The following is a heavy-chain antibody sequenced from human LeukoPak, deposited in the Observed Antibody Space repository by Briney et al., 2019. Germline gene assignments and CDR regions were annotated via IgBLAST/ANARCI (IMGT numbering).Heavy chain of an antibody. V-gene: IGHV4-39*01. CDR1: GGSISSSSYY. Sequence: SETLSLTCTVSGGSISSSSYYWGWIRQPPGKGLEWIGSIYYSGSTYYNPSLKSRVTISVDTSKNQFSLKLSSVTAADTAVYYCARRQMRYVAAAGTTYYFDYWGQGTLVTVSS. CDR2: IYYSGST. CDR3: ARRQMRYVAAAGTTYYFDY. J-gene: IGHJ4*02. D-gene: IGHD6-13*01.